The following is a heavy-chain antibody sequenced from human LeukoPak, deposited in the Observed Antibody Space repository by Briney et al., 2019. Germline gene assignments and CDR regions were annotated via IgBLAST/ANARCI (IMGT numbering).Heavy chain of an antibody. D-gene: IGHD6-13*01. J-gene: IGHJ4*02. Sequence: ASVKVSCKASGYTFTSYAMNWVRQAPGQGLEWMGWISAYNGNTNYAQKLQGRVTMTTDTSTSTAYMELRSLRSDDTAVYYCAREYSSSWDYWGQGTLVTVSS. V-gene: IGHV1-18*01. CDR2: ISAYNGNT. CDR3: AREYSSSWDY. CDR1: GYTFTSYA.